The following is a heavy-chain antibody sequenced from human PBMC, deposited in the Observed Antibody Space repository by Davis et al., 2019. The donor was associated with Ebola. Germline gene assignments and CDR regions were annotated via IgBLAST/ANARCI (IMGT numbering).Heavy chain of an antibody. CDR3: TTVSSDYYFEY. V-gene: IGHV3-15*01. D-gene: IGHD3/OR15-3a*01. J-gene: IGHJ4*02. CDR1: CLTFLNSW. CDR2: IKSRYDAGTT. Sequence: GGSLRLSCAVSCLTFLNSWIIWVRQAPGQGLECVGLIKSRYDAGTTDYASPVKGRFTLSRDDSKNMLYLQMNSLENEDAAVYYCTTVSSDYYFEYWGQGTLVTVSS.